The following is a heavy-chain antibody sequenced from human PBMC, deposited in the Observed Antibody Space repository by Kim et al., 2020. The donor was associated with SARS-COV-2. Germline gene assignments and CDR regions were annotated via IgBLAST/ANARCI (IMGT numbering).Heavy chain of an antibody. CDR1: GGSISSYY. D-gene: IGHD2-2*02. V-gene: IGHV4-59*13. Sequence: SETLSLTCTVSGGSISSYYWSWIRQPPGKGLEWIGYIYYSGSTNYNPSLKSRVTISVDTSKNPFSLKLSSVTAADTAVYYCARGGDIVVVPAAIRRQNSWFDPGGQGTLVTVSS. CDR3: ARGGDIVVVPAAIRRQNSWFDP. J-gene: IGHJ5*02. CDR2: IYYSGST.